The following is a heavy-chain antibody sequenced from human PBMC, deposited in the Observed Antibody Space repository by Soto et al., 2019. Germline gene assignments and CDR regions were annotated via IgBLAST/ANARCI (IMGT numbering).Heavy chain of an antibody. CDR3: AHTRGYSGSPLYYYYFGLDV. V-gene: IGHV2-5*02. J-gene: IGHJ6*02. D-gene: IGHD5-12*01. Sequence: SGPTLVNPTQTLTLTCSFSGFSLSSDSEGVAWIRQPPGKALEWLALIYWDDDKHYSTSLKSRLTVTKDISKNQVVLTLTNMDPVDTGTYYCAHTRGYSGSPLYYYYFGLDVWGQGTKVTVSS. CDR1: GFSLSSDSEG. CDR2: IYWDDDK.